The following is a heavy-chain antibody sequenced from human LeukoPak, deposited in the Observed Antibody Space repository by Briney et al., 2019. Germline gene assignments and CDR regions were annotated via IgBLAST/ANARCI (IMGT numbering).Heavy chain of an antibody. V-gene: IGHV4-34*01. D-gene: IGHD3-3*01. CDR3: ARVVTIFGVVPDYYYYYYMGV. Sequence: SETLSLTCAVYGGSFSGYYWSWIRQPPGKGLEWIGEINHSGSTNYNPSLKSRVTISVDTSKNQFSLKLSSVTAADTAVYYCARVVTIFGVVPDYYYYYYMGVWGKGTTVTVPS. CDR2: INHSGST. J-gene: IGHJ6*03. CDR1: GGSFSGYY.